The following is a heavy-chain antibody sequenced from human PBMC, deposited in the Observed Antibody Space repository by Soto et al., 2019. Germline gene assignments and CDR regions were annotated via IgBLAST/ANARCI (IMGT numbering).Heavy chain of an antibody. CDR2: IYHSGST. V-gene: IGHV4-30-2*01. Sequence: TLSLPCAVSGGSISSGGYSWSWIRQPPGKGLGWIGYIYHSGSTYYNPSLKRRVTISVDRSKNQFSLKLSSVTAADTAVYYWSRTWTQGRFGWFDPWGQGALVTVSS. J-gene: IGHJ5*02. CDR3: SRTWTQGRFGWFDP. CDR1: GGSISSGGYS. D-gene: IGHD3-16*01.